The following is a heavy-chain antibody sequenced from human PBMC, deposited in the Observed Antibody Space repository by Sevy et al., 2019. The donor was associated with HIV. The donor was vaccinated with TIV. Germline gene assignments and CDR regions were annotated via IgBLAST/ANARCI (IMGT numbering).Heavy chain of an antibody. V-gene: IGHV3-48*01. Sequence: GGSLRLSCVASGFTYSMNWVRQAPGKGLEWVSYISYRSATIHYADSVKGRVTISRDNAKNSLYLQMNTLRAEDTAVYYCASPRGGYERLYYFDSWGQGTLVTVSS. CDR2: ISYRSATI. CDR3: ASPRGGYERLYYFDS. J-gene: IGHJ4*02. D-gene: IGHD5-12*01. CDR1: GFTYS.